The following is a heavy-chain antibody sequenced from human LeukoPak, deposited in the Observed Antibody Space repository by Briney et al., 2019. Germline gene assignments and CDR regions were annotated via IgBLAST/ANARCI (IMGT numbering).Heavy chain of an antibody. J-gene: IGHJ4*02. Sequence: SETLSLTCTVSGGSISSYYWSWIRQPPGKGLEWIGYIYYSGSTNYNPSLKSRVTISVDTSKNQFPLKLSSVTAADTAVYYCARVEGDYDILTGYAVTYYFDYWGQGTLVTVSS. CDR2: IYYSGST. CDR3: ARVEGDYDILTGYAVTYYFDY. V-gene: IGHV4-59*01. D-gene: IGHD3-9*01. CDR1: GGSISSYY.